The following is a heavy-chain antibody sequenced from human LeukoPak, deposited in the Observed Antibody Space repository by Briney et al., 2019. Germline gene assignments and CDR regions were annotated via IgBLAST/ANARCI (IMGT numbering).Heavy chain of an antibody. CDR1: GGPISSYY. V-gene: IGHV4-59*01. Sequence: SETLSLTCTVSGGPISSYYWSWIRQPPGKGLEWIGYIYYSGSTNYNPSLKSRVTISVDTSKNQFSLKLSSVTAADTAVYYCARGSHRGYYYGMDVWGQGTTVTVSS. J-gene: IGHJ6*02. CDR2: IYYSGST. CDR3: ARGSHRGYYYGMDV.